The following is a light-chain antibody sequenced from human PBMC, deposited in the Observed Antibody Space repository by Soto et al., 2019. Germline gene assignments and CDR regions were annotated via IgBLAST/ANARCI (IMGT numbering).Light chain of an antibody. J-gene: IGLJ1*01. Sequence: QSVLTQPASVSGPPGQSITISCAGSSADVGAYNYVSWYQQHPGDAPQLMIYEIRSRPSGLSNRFSGSKSGNTASLTISGLQAEDEADYYCSSYTSRSTLYFFGTGTKGTV. CDR3: SSYTSRSTLYF. CDR1: SADVGAYNY. CDR2: EIR. V-gene: IGLV2-14*01.